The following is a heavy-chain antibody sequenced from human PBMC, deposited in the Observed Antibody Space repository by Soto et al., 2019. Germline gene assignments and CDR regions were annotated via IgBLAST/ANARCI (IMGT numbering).Heavy chain of an antibody. CDR1: GYTFTSYA. Sequence: QVQLVQSGAEEKKPGASVKVSCKASGYTFTSYAMHWVRQAPGQRLEWMGWINAGNGNTKYSQKFQGRVTITRDTSASTAYMELSSLRSEDTAVYYCARDIVVVVAAEEEYYYYGMDVWGQGTTVTVSS. CDR3: ARDIVVVVAAEEEYYYYGMDV. CDR2: INAGNGNT. D-gene: IGHD2-15*01. V-gene: IGHV1-3*05. J-gene: IGHJ6*02.